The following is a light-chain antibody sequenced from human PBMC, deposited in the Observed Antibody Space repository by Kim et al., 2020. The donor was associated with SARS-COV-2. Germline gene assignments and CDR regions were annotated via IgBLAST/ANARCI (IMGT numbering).Light chain of an antibody. CDR1: QDITND. V-gene: IGKV1-27*01. CDR3: QEYNSAPYT. Sequence: SASVGDRVTITCRASQDITNDLAWYQQKPGKVPKLLIYGASTLQSGVPSRFSGSGSGTDFTLTISSLQYEDVATYYCQEYNSAPYTFGQGTKLEIK. J-gene: IGKJ2*01. CDR2: GAS.